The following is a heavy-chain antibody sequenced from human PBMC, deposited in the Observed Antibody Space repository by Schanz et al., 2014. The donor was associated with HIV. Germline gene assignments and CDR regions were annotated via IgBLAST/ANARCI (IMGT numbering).Heavy chain of an antibody. J-gene: IGHJ4*02. CDR1: GYTFIDYY. CDR2: INPNSGGT. D-gene: IGHD3-10*01. CDR3: ARDQNVISMVRGVMGGVDY. V-gene: IGHV1-2*02. Sequence: VQLVQSGAEVKEPGASVKVSCKASGYTFIDYYVHWVRQAPGQGLEWMGWINPNSGGTNYAQKFQGRVTMTRDTSISTAYMELRRLRSDDTAVYYCARDQNVISMVRGVMGGVDYWGQGTLVTVSS.